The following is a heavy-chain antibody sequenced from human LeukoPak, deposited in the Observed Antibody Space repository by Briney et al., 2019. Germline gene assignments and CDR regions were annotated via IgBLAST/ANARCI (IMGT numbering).Heavy chain of an antibody. J-gene: IGHJ5*02. CDR3: AKGVSDIAARRGWFDP. Sequence: GESLRLSCAASGFTFSSYGMHWVRQAPGKGLEWVAFIRYDGSNKYYADSVKGRFTISRDNSKNTLYLQMNSLRAEDTAVYYCAKGVSDIAARRGWFDPWGQGTLVTVSS. CDR2: IRYDGSNK. D-gene: IGHD6-13*01. CDR1: GFTFSSYG. V-gene: IGHV3-30*02.